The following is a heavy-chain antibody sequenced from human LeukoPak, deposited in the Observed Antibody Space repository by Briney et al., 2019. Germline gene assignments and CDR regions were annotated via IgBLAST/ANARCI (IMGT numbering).Heavy chain of an antibody. J-gene: IGHJ4*02. CDR2: IKTKIDGGTT. V-gene: IGHV3-15*01. CDR1: EFAFTGAW. D-gene: IGHD2-21*01. Sequence: GGSLRLSCPASEFAFTGAWMRWVRQAPGKGLEWVGRIKTKIDGGTTDYAAPVKGRFTISRDDSKTTLYLQMNSLKTDDTAVYYSGTYLAYWGQGTLVTVSS. CDR3: GTYLAY.